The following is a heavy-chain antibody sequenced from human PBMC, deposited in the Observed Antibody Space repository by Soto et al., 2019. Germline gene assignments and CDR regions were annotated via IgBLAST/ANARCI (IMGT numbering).Heavy chain of an antibody. J-gene: IGHJ4*02. CDR3: ARGRLKYFVY. V-gene: IGHV1-18*01. CDR2: ISPFNGNT. CDR1: GYTFTSYG. Sequence: QVQLVQSGTGVKKPGASVKVSCRASGYTFTSYGVTWVRQAPGQGLEWMGWISPFNGNTNYAQKFQGRVTMTTDTSTSTAYMELRGLRCDDTAVSYFARGRLKYFVYWGKGALVTVTS.